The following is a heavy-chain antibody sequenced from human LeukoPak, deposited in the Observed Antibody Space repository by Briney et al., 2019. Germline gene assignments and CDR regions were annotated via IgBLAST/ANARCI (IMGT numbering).Heavy chain of an antibody. CDR3: ARDQGRPYYALFQD. D-gene: IGHD3-16*01. J-gene: IGHJ1*01. CDR1: GFTFSSYG. CDR2: IWYDGSNK. V-gene: IGHV3-33*01. Sequence: GGSLRLSCAASGFTFSSYGMHWVRQAPGKGLEWVAVIWYDGSNKYYADSVKGRFTISRDNSKNTLYLQMNSLRAEDTAVYYCARDQGRPYYALFQDWGQGTPVTVSS.